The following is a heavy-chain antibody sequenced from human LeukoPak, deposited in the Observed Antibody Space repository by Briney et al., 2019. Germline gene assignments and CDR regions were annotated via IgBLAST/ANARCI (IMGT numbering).Heavy chain of an antibody. V-gene: IGHV3-21*01. CDR3: ARLRDTVTSASDY. J-gene: IGHJ4*02. D-gene: IGHD5-18*01. Sequence: GGSLRLSCAASGFTFSSYVMTWVRQAPGKGLEWVATISSSGGYIYYADSVKGRFTISRDTVQNSLFLQLNSLRVEDTAVYNCARLRDTVTSASDYWGQGTLVTVSS. CDR2: ISSSGGYI. CDR1: GFTFSSYV.